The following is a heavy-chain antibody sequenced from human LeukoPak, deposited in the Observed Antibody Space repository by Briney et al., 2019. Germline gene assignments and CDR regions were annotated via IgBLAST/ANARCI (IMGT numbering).Heavy chain of an antibody. CDR2: ISRDTSII. Sequence: GGSLRLSCAASGFTFTNHDMNWVRQAQGKGLEWISYISRDTSIIYYADSVKGRFTISRDNGKNSLYLHMNSLRVEDTAVYYCARGRQCDFWGQGTLVTVSS. D-gene: IGHD4-11*01. J-gene: IGHJ4*02. CDR1: GFTFTNHD. CDR3: ARGRQCDF. V-gene: IGHV3-48*01.